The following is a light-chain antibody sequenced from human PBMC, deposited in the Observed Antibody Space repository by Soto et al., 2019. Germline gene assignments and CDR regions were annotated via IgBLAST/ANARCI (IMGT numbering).Light chain of an antibody. V-gene: IGLV2-8*01. CDR3: SSYASTTSIV. CDR1: TSDGGGSNY. J-gene: IGLJ1*01. Sequence: QSALTQPPSASGSPGQSVTISCTGTTSDGGGSNYVSWYQLHPGKAPKLMIYEVTKRPSGSPDRFSGSKSANTAALTVYGLQAEDDADYYCSSYASTTSIVFGTGTKAPVL. CDR2: EVT.